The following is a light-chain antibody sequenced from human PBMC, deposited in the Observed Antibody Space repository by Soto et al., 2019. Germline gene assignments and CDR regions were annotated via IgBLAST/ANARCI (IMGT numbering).Light chain of an antibody. J-gene: IGLJ3*02. Sequence: QPVLTQSSSASASLGSSVKLTCTLSSGHSSYIIAWHQQQPGKAPRYLMKLEGSGNYNKGSGVPDRFSGSSSGADRYLTISNRQCEDEADYYCETWDSNNWVFGGGTKVTVL. CDR2: LEGSGNY. V-gene: IGLV4-60*02. CDR1: SGHSSYI. CDR3: ETWDSNNWV.